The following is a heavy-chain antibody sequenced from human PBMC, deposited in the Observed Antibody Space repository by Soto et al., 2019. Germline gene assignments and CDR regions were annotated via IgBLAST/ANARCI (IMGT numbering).Heavy chain of an antibody. D-gene: IGHD2-21*02. CDR2: IYYSGST. Sequence: ASETLSLTCTVSGGSISSYYWSWIRQPPGKGLEWIVYIYYSGSTSYNPSLKSRVTISVDTSKNQFSLKLSSVTAADTAVYYCARDYGTAAYFDYWGQGTLVTVSS. CDR3: ARDYGTAAYFDY. CDR1: GGSISSYY. J-gene: IGHJ4*02. V-gene: IGHV4-59*01.